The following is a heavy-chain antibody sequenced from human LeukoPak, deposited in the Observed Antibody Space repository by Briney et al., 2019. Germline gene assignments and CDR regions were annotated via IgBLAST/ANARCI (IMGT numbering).Heavy chain of an antibody. D-gene: IGHD4-11*01. CDR3: ARGFYSSNWYFDL. V-gene: IGHV4-34*01. J-gene: IGHJ2*01. Sequence: SETLSLTCTVYGGSFSDHYWNWIRQPPGKGLEWIGEINHSGTTNYNPSLKSRVTISVDTSKIQFSLKLSSVTAADTAMYYCARGFYSSNWYFDLWGRGTLVTVSS. CDR2: INHSGTT. CDR1: GGSFSDHY.